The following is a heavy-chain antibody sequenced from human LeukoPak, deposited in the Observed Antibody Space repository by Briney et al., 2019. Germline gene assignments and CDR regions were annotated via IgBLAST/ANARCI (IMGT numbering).Heavy chain of an antibody. D-gene: IGHD2-15*01. CDR1: GGSISSGSYY. CDR3: ARNVVVVAANWFDP. J-gene: IGHJ5*02. V-gene: IGHV4-61*02. CDR2: IYTSGST. Sequence: SETLSLTCTVSGGSISSGSYYWSWIRQPAGKGLEWIGRIYTSGSTNYNPSLKSRVTISVDTSKNQFSLKLSSVTAADTAVYYCARNVVVVAANWFDPWGQGTLVTVFS.